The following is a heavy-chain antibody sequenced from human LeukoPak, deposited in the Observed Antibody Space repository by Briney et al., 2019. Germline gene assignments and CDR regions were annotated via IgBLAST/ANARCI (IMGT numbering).Heavy chain of an antibody. CDR2: IYTRRST. Sequence: PSQTLSLTCTVAGASISSGSYYWSWIRQPAGKGLEWIGGIYTRRSTNYNPTLKSRVTISVDTSKNQFSLKLSSVTAADTAGYYCASGPGYCSGGSCYATGELDYWGQGTLVTVSS. CDR3: ASGPGYCSGGSCYATGELDY. CDR1: GASISSGSYY. D-gene: IGHD2-15*01. J-gene: IGHJ4*02. V-gene: IGHV4-61*02.